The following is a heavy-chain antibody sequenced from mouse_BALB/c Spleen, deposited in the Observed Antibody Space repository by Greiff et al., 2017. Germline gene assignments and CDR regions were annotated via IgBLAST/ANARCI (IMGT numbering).Heavy chain of an antibody. Sequence: QVQLKQSGAELMKPGASVKISCKATGYTFSSYWIEWVKQRPGHGLEWIGEILPGSGSTNYNEKFKGKATFTADTSSNTAYMQLSSLTSEDSAVYYCAREGDGYYVKVFDYWGQGTTLTVSS. CDR3: AREGDGYYVKVFDY. CDR1: GYTFSSYW. J-gene: IGHJ2*01. V-gene: IGHV1-9*01. CDR2: ILPGSGST. D-gene: IGHD2-3*01.